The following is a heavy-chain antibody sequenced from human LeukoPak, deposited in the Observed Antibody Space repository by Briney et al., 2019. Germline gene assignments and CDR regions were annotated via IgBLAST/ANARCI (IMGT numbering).Heavy chain of an antibody. V-gene: IGHV3-21*01. J-gene: IGHJ1*01. Sequence: GGSLRLSCAASRLTFSSYVMNWVRQAPGKGLEWVSSISSSIRSSSNYIYYAESVKGRFTISRDNAKNSLYLQMNSLRAEDTAVYYCARGGTYYDGSGYYYEYFQHWGQGTLVTVSS. CDR2: ISSSIRSSSNYI. D-gene: IGHD3-22*01. CDR1: RLTFSSYV. CDR3: ARGGTYYDGSGYYYEYFQH.